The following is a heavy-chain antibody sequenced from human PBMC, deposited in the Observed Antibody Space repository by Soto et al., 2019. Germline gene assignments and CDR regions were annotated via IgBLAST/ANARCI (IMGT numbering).Heavy chain of an antibody. V-gene: IGHV1-69*13. D-gene: IGHD3-9*01. CDR3: ASGLTYYDILTASLDV. J-gene: IGHJ6*02. Sequence: SVKVSCKASGGTFSSYAISWVRKAPGQGLEWMGGIIPIFGTANYAQKFQGRVTITADESTSTAYMELSSLRSEDTAVYYCASGLTYYDILTASLDVWGQGTTVTVSS. CDR1: GGTFSSYA. CDR2: IIPIFGTA.